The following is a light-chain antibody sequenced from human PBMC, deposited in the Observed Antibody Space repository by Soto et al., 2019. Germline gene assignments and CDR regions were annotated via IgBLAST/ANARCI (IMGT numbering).Light chain of an antibody. CDR1: SSDVGGYNS. Sequence: QSALTKLPSASGSHVHSVTITCTGTSSDVGGYNSVSWYQQHPGKAPKLMIYEVNKRPSGVPDRFSGSKSGNTASLTVSGLQAEDEADYYCSSYAGSNNVFGTGTKVTVL. CDR2: EVN. J-gene: IGLJ1*01. CDR3: SSYAGSNNV. V-gene: IGLV2-8*01.